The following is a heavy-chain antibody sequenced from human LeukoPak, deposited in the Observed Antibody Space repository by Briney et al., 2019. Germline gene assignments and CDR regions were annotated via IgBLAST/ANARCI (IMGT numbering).Heavy chain of an antibody. J-gene: IGHJ3*02. Sequence: SETLSLTCTVSGGSISSYYWSWIRQPPGKGLEWIGYIYYSGSTNYNPSLKSRVTISVDTSKNQFSLKLCSMTAADAAVYYCARLPVMVVAAPKKNAFDIWGQGTMVTVSS. CDR2: IYYSGST. CDR1: GGSISSYY. V-gene: IGHV4-59*01. CDR3: ARLPVMVVAAPKKNAFDI. D-gene: IGHD2-15*01.